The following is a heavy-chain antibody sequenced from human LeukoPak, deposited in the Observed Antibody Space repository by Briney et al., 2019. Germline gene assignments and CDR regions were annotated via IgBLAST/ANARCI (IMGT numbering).Heavy chain of an antibody. D-gene: IGHD1-26*01. CDR1: GGSISSSSYY. V-gene: IGHV4-39*01. Sequence: SETLSLTCTVSGGSISSSSYYWGWIRQPPGKGVEWIGSIYYSGSTYYNPSLKSRVTISVDTSKNQFSLKLSSVTAADTAVYYCARRREYSGSYHWGQGTMVTVSS. J-gene: IGHJ3*01. CDR2: IYYSGST. CDR3: ARRREYSGSYH.